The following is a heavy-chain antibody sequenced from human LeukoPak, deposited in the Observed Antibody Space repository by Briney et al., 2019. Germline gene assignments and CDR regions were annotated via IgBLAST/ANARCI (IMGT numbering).Heavy chain of an antibody. CDR3: ASPPLSSAMNYAH. D-gene: IGHD1-7*01. V-gene: IGHV1-2*02. J-gene: IGHJ4*01. Sequence: ASVTVSFTASGYNFSGHYMHWVRQAPGQGLEWMGWIKPSNGDTKYAQNFQGRVTMTRDTSISTAYMELSSLRSDDTAVYYCASPPLSSAMNYAHWGQERWSPSP. CDR2: IKPSNGDT. CDR1: GYNFSGHY.